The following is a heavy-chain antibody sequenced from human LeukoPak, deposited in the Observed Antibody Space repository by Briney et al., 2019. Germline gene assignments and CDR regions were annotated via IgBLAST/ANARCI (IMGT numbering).Heavy chain of an antibody. J-gene: IGHJ4*02. V-gene: IGHV4-59*08. CDR1: GGSISSYY. CDR2: IYYSGST. D-gene: IGHD2-21*01. Sequence: SETLSLTCTVSGGSISSYYWSWIRQPPGKGLEWIGYIYYSGSTNYNPSLKSRVTISVDTSKNQFSLKLSSVTAADTAVYYCATLGGEVINWGQGTLVTVSS. CDR3: ATLGGEVIN.